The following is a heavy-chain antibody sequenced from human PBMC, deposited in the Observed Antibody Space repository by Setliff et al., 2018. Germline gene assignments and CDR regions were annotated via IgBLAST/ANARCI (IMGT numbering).Heavy chain of an antibody. CDR3: ARHLWGRYMAESSDYFDY. D-gene: IGHD3-3*02. CDR2: FFHTGNT. CDR1: GYSISSGYY. J-gene: IGHJ4*02. Sequence: PSETLSLTCTVSGYSISSGYYWGWIQQPTGKGLEWLGSFFHTGNTYYNPSLEGRVTISVDTSNNQFSLKLSSVTAADTAVYYCARHLWGRYMAESSDYFDYWGQGSLVTSPQ. V-gene: IGHV4-38-2*02.